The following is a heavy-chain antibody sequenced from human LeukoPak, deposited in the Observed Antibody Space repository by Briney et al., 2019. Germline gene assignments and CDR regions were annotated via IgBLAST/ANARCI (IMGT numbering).Heavy chain of an antibody. D-gene: IGHD2-15*01. V-gene: IGHV4-31*03. CDR3: ARTYCSGGSCYKGFDP. Sequence: SETLSLTCTVSGGSISSGGYYWSWIRQHPGQGLEWIGYIYYSGSTYYNPSLKSRVTISVDTSKNQFSLKLSSVTAADTAVYYCARTYCSGGSCYKGFDPWGQGTLVTVSS. CDR2: IYYSGST. CDR1: GGSISSGGYY. J-gene: IGHJ5*02.